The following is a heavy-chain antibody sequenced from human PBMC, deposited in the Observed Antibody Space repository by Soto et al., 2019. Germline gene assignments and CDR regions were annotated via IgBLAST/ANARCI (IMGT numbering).Heavy chain of an antibody. CDR2: IQHGGST. Sequence: PSETLSLTCTVSGGSISSRGYYWGWIRQPPGKGLEWIGYIQHGGSTYYNPSLKSRVTISVDRSKNQFSLKLTSVTAADTAVYYCARAHYGDYGYGMDVWGQGTTVTVSS. CDR1: GGSISSRGYY. V-gene: IGHV4-30-2*01. J-gene: IGHJ6*02. D-gene: IGHD4-17*01. CDR3: ARAHYGDYGYGMDV.